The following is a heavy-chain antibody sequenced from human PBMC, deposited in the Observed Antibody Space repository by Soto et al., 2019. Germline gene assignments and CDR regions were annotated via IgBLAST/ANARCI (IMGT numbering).Heavy chain of an antibody. J-gene: IGHJ5*02. Sequence: SETLSLTCTVSGGSISTNYYWDWIRHPPGKGLEWIGTVFYSGTASYNPSLESRVSISLDTSNNRFSLKLNSVTAADTAAYYCARHAPIYCNAGRCSIYNWFDTRGQGILVTAPQ. D-gene: IGHD2-15*01. V-gene: IGHV4-39*01. CDR1: GGSISTNYY. CDR3: ARHAPIYCNAGRCSIYNWFDT. CDR2: VFYSGTA.